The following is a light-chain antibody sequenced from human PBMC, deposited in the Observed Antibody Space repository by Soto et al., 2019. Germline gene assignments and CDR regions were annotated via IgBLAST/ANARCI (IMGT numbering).Light chain of an antibody. Sequence: EIVLTQSPGTLSVSPGDRATLSCRASQSVSSSYLAWYQQKPGQAPTLLIYGASSRATGIPDRFSGSGSGTDFTLTISRLEPEDFAVYYCQQYSNSLYTFGQGTKLEIK. CDR2: GAS. CDR3: QQYSNSLYT. V-gene: IGKV3-20*01. J-gene: IGKJ2*01. CDR1: QSVSSSY.